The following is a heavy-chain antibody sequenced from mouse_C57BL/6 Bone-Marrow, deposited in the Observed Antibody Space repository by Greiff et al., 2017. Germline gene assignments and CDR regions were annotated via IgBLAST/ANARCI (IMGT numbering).Heavy chain of an antibody. CDR2: IHPNSGST. CDR3: CYGSSYCFDY. V-gene: IGHV1-64*01. J-gene: IGHJ2*01. Sequence: QVQLQQPGAELVKPGASVKLSCKASGYTFTSYWMHWVKQRPGQGLEWIGMIHPNSGSTNYNEKFKSKATLTVYKSASTAYMQLSSLTSEDSAVYYCCYGSSYCFDYWGQGTTLTVSS. D-gene: IGHD1-1*01. CDR1: GYTFTSYW.